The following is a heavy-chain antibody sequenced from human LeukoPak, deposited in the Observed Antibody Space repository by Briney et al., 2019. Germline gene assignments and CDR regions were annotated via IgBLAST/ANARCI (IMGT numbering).Heavy chain of an antibody. V-gene: IGHV5-51*01. Sequence: GESLKISCKGSGYSFTSYWIAWVRQMPGKDLEWMGIIYPGDSDIRYSPSFQGQVTISADKSISTAYLQWSSLKTEDTAVYYCTTDFFPYTMIVVSGYWGQGTLVTVSS. CDR2: IYPGDSDI. J-gene: IGHJ4*02. CDR1: GYSFTSYW. D-gene: IGHD3-22*01. CDR3: TTDFFPYTMIVVSGY.